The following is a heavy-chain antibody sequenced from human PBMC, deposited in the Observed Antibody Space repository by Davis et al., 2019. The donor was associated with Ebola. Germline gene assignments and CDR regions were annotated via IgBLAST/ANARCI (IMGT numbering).Heavy chain of an antibody. J-gene: IGHJ6*02. CDR3: ARAWRDFWSAYYTSSAMDV. V-gene: IGHV3-30*03. D-gene: IGHD3-3*01. CDR2: ISYDGSNT. CDR1: GFTFSSFG. Sequence: GESLKISCGASGFTFSSFGMHWVRQAPGKGLEWVAVISYDGSNTYYADSVKGRFTISRDNAKNSLYLQMNSLRAEDTAVYYCARAWRDFWSAYYTSSAMDVWGQGTTVTVSS.